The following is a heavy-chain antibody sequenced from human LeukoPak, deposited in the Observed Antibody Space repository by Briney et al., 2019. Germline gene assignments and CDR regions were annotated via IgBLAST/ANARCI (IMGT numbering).Heavy chain of an antibody. Sequence: ASVEVSCKASGYTFTSYGISWVRQAPGQGLEWMGWITAYNGNTNYGRKLQGRVTMTTDTSTSTAYMERRSLRSDDTAVYYCARHSSGRYWGYFDYWGQGTLVTVSS. CDR2: ITAYNGNT. D-gene: IGHD1-26*01. J-gene: IGHJ4*02. V-gene: IGHV1-18*01. CDR3: ARHSSGRYWGYFDY. CDR1: GYTFTSYG.